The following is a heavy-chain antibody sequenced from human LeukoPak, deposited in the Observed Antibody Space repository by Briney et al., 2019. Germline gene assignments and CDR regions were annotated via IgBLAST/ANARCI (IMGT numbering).Heavy chain of an antibody. V-gene: IGHV3-30-3*01. D-gene: IGHD6-6*01. CDR2: ISYDGSNK. Sequence: GGSLRLSCAASGFTFSSYAMHWVRQAPGKGLEWVAVISYDGSNKYYADSVKGRFTISRDNSKNTLYLQMNSLRAEDTAVYYCTRVAARPSGWGQGTLVTVSS. CDR3: TRVAARPSG. CDR1: GFTFSSYA. J-gene: IGHJ4*02.